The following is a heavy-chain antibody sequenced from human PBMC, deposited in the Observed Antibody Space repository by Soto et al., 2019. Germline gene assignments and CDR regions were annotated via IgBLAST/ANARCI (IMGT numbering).Heavy chain of an antibody. V-gene: IGHV4-59*01. CDR2: IYYSGST. Sequence: LSLTCTVSGGSISSYYWSWIRQPPGKGLEWIGYIYYSGSTNYNPSLKSRVTISVDTSKNQFSLKLSSVTAADTAVYYCATSSPMTPTYFDYWGQGTLVTVSS. J-gene: IGHJ4*02. CDR1: GGSISSYY. D-gene: IGHD2-15*01. CDR3: ATSSPMTPTYFDY.